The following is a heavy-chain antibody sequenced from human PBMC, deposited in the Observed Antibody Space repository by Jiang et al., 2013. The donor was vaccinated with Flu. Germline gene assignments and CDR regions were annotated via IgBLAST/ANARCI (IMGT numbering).Heavy chain of an antibody. CDR3: ARDSEFVRSGTYDYSS. CDR1: GYTFTSYG. CDR2: IGAYNGNT. D-gene: IGHD3-10*01. V-gene: IGHV1-18*01. Sequence: VQLVESGAEVKKPGASVKVSCKASGYTFTSYGISWVRQAPGQGLEWMGWIGAYNGNTNYAQKFQGRVTMTTDTSTSTGYMELRSLRYDDAAVYYCARDSEFVRSGTYDYSSWGQGTLVTVSS. J-gene: IGHJ5*02.